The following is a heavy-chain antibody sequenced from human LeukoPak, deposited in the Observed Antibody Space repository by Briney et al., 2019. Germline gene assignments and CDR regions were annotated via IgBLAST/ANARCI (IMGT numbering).Heavy chain of an antibody. J-gene: IGHJ3*02. D-gene: IGHD2-21*01. V-gene: IGHV4-59*08. CDR2: IYLSGYT. CDR3: ARRRQISGYSPYAFDI. Sequence: SETLSLTCTVSGGSMSNSYWSWIWQPPGKGLEWLGNIYLSGYTKSNPSLKSRVTISLDTSKNQFSLRLSSVTAADTAIYYCARRRQISGYSPYAFDIWGQGTMVTVS. CDR1: GGSMSNSY.